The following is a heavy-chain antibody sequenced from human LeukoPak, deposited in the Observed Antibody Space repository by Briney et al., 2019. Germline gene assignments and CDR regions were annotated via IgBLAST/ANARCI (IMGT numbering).Heavy chain of an antibody. CDR3: ARHLSGTAMTHYFDF. Sequence: SETLSLTCSVSGDSISSARNYWGWIRQSPGKGLEWLASVYSSGSTHSNPSLTSRVSISIDMSKNQFSLKLYSVTASDAAIYYCARHLSGTAMTHYFDFWGQGTLVTVSS. CDR1: GDSISSARNY. V-gene: IGHV4-39*01. CDR2: VYSSGST. D-gene: IGHD5-18*01. J-gene: IGHJ4*02.